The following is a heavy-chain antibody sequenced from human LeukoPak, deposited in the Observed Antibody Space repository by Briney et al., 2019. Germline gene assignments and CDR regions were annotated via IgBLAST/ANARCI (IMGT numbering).Heavy chain of an antibody. CDR1: GFTFSNYG. CDR3: ARDKTRDLGYSYSKSGNYFDY. V-gene: IGHV3-7*01. D-gene: IGHD5-18*01. J-gene: IGHJ4*02. CDR2: IKQDGSEK. Sequence: GGSLRLSCAASGFTFSNYGVHWVRQAPGKGLEWVANIKQDGSEKYYVDSVKGRFTISRDNAKNSLYLQMNSLRAEDTAVYSCARDKTRDLGYSYSKSGNYFDYWGQGTLVTVSS.